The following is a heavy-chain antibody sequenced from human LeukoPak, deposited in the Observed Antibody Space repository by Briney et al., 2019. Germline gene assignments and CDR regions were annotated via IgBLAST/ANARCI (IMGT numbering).Heavy chain of an antibody. CDR2: ISYDGSNK. CDR1: GFTFSSYG. Sequence: GRSLRLSCAASGFTFSSYGMHWVRQAPGKGLEWVAVISYDGSNKYYADSVKGRFTISRDNSKNTLYLQMNSLRAEDTAVYYCAKGEVPAAMLSPFGYWGQGTLVTVSS. CDR3: AKGEVPAAMLSPFGY. V-gene: IGHV3-30*18. D-gene: IGHD2-2*01. J-gene: IGHJ4*02.